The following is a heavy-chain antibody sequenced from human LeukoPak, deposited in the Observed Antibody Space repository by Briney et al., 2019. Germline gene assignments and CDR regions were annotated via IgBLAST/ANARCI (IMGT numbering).Heavy chain of an antibody. V-gene: IGHV3-7*01. D-gene: IGHD5-12*01. CDR1: GFTFSSYW. Sequence: GGSLRLSCAASGFTFSSYWMNWARQAPGKGLEWVASINHNGNVNYYVDSVKGRFTISRDNAKTSLYLQMSNLRAEDTAVYYCAKNPGYSGYDWDYYYYGMDVWGQGTTVTVSS. J-gene: IGHJ6*02. CDR3: AKNPGYSGYDWDYYYYGMDV. CDR2: INHNGNVN.